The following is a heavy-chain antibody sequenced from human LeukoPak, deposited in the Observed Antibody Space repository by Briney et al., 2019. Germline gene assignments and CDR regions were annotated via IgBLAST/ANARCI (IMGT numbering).Heavy chain of an antibody. CDR2: IRPDGGTT. CDR1: ALTFYTYG. Sequence: GRSLRLSCAASALTFYTYGMHWVRQAPGKGLEYVSGIRPDGGTTYYAKSVKGRFTISRDNSKNMVYLQMGSLTADDMAVYYCARGAQLTDYWGQGTLVTVSS. CDR3: ARGAQLTDY. V-gene: IGHV3-64*01. D-gene: IGHD6-13*01. J-gene: IGHJ4*02.